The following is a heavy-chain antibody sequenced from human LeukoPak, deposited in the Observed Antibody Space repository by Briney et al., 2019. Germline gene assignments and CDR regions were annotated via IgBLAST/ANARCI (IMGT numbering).Heavy chain of an antibody. CDR3: ARDPSAFAVYFDF. J-gene: IGHJ4*02. V-gene: IGHV3-74*01. CDR2: IEGDGSST. Sequence: GGSLRLSCAASGFAFSRYWMHWVRQAPGQGLVWVSRIEGDGSSTTYADYAKGRFTISRDNAKNTLYLQMNSPRAEDTAVYFCARDPSAFAVYFDFWGQGTLVSASS. CDR1: GFAFSRYW. D-gene: IGHD3-10*01.